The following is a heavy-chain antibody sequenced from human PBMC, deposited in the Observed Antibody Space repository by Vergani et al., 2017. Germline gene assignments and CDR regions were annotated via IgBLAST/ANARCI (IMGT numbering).Heavy chain of an antibody. D-gene: IGHD1-1*01. CDR1: GFTFSSYS. CDR3: AREDWNDVLYGMDV. Sequence: EVQLVESGGGLVKPGGSLRLSCAASGFTFSSYSMNWVRQAPGKGLEWVSSISSSSSYIYYADSLKGRFTISRDNAKNSLYLQMNSLRAEDTVVYYCAREDWNDVLYGMDVWGQGTTVTVSS. J-gene: IGHJ6*02. V-gene: IGHV3-21*01. CDR2: ISSSSSYI.